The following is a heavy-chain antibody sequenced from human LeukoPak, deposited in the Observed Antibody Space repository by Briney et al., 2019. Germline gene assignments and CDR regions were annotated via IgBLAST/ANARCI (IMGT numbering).Heavy chain of an antibody. V-gene: IGHV3-30*02. Sequence: GGSLRLSCAASGFTFSSYGMHWVRQAPGKGLEWVAFIRYDGSNKYYADSVKGRFTISRDNSKNTLYLQMNRLRAEDKAVYYCARRAGAYSHPYDYWGQGTLVTVSS. CDR3: ARRAGAYSHPYDY. CDR1: GFTFSSYG. D-gene: IGHD4/OR15-4a*01. J-gene: IGHJ4*02. CDR2: IRYDGSNK.